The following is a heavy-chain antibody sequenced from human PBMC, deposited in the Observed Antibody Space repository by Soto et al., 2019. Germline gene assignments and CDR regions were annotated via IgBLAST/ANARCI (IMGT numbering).Heavy chain of an antibody. CDR2: IYPGDSDT. V-gene: IGHV5-51*01. J-gene: IGHJ6*02. D-gene: IGHD2-2*01. Sequence: SLTISCKGSGYSFTSYWIGWVRQMPGKGLEWMGIIYPGDSDTRYSPSFQGQVTISADKSISTAYLQWSSLKASDTAMYYCARHAVQDIVVVPAATTDYYYYYGMDVWGQGTTVTVSS. CDR1: GYSFTSYW. CDR3: ARHAVQDIVVVPAATTDYYYYYGMDV.